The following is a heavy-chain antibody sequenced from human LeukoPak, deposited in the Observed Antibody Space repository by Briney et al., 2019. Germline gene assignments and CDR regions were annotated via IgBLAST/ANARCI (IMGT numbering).Heavy chain of an antibody. V-gene: IGHV4-30-2*01. J-gene: IGHJ4*02. CDR2: IYHSGST. CDR1: GGSISSGGYS. Sequence: SQTLPLTCAVSGGSISSGGYSWSWIRQPPGKGLEWIGYIYHSGSTYYNPSLKSRVTISVDRSKNQFSLKLSSVTAADTAVYYCARGENYYDSSALDYWGQGTLVTVSS. CDR3: ARGENYYDSSALDY. D-gene: IGHD3-22*01.